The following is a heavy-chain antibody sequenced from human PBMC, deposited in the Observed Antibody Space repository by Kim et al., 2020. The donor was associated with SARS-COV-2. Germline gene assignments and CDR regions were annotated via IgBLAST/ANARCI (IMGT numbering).Heavy chain of an antibody. CDR1: GYSISSGYY. D-gene: IGHD3-3*01. CDR3: ARDYISSAYYDFWSGYYYGYNWFDP. CDR2: IYHSGST. Sequence: SETLSLTCTVSGYSISSGYYWGWIRQPPGKGLEWIGSIYHSGSTYYNPSLKSRVTISVDTSKNQFSLKLSSVTAADTAVYYCARDYISSAYYDFWSGYYYGYNWFDPWGQGTLVTVSS. V-gene: IGHV4-38-2*02. J-gene: IGHJ5*02.